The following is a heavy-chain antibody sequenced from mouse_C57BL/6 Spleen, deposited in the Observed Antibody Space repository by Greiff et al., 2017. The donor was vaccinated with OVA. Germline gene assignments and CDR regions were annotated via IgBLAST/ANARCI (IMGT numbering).Heavy chain of an antibody. Sequence: VQLQQSGPELVKPGASVKISCKASGYTVTDYYMYWVKQSHGKSLEWIGDINPNNGGTSYNQKFKGKATLTVDKSSSTAYMELRSLTSEDSAVYYCTRGVGRQYFDYWSQGTTLSDSS. CDR2: INPNNGGT. CDR1: GYTVTDYY. D-gene: IGHD1-1*01. J-gene: IGHJ2*01. CDR3: TRGVGRQYFDY. V-gene: IGHV1-26*01.